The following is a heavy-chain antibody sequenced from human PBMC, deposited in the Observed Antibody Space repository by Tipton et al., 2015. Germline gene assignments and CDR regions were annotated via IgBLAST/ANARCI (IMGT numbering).Heavy chain of an antibody. CDR3: ARLATLTTPRGY. Sequence: QSGAEVKKPGASVKVSCKASGYTFTSYDINWVRQATGQGLEWMGWMNPNSGNTGYVQKFQGRVTMTRNTSISTAYMELSSLRSEDTAVYYCARLATLTTPRGYWGQGTLVTVSS. J-gene: IGHJ4*02. CDR1: GYTFTSYD. D-gene: IGHD4-11*01. CDR2: MNPNSGNT. V-gene: IGHV1-8*01.